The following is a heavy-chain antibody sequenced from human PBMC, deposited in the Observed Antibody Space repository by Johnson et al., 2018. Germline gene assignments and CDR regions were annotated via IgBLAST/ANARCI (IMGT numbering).Heavy chain of an antibody. Sequence: SWIRQPAGTGLEWIGRIHPSESSNYNTSLKSRVTLSVDTAKNQFSLKLRSVTAADTAVYYCARDLSYLESSAQGDAFDFWGQGTMVTVSS. D-gene: IGHD3-22*01. CDR2: IHPSESS. V-gene: IGHV4-4*07. CDR3: ARDLSYLESSAQGDAFDF. J-gene: IGHJ3*01.